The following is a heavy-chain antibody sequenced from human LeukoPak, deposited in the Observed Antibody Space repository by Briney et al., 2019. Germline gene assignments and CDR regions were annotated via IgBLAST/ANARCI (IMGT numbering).Heavy chain of an antibody. CDR2: ITWNAGSI. CDR3: AKVPISTSVYPGGIWYFDL. D-gene: IGHD2-2*01. J-gene: IGHJ2*01. Sequence: PGGSLRLSCAASGFTFSDYAMHWVRQAPGTGLEWVSHITWNAGSINYADSVKGRFTISRDNAKNSLYLQMNRVRAEDTALYYCAKVPISTSVYPGGIWYFDLWGRGTLVTVSS. V-gene: IGHV3-9*01. CDR1: GFTFSDYA.